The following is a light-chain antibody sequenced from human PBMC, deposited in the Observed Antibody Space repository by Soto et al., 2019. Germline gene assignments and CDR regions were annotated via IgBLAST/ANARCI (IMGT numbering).Light chain of an antibody. CDR2: EVT. Sequence: QAVVTQPASVSGSPGQSITISCTGTTSDIDDYNYVSWYQQHPGKAPKLLIYEVTYRPSGVSNRFSGSKSGNTASLTISGLQAEDDGDYYCTSYTGSNTRLFVFGTGTKLTVL. CDR3: TSYTGSNTRLFV. CDR1: TSDIDDYNY. J-gene: IGLJ1*01. V-gene: IGLV2-14*01.